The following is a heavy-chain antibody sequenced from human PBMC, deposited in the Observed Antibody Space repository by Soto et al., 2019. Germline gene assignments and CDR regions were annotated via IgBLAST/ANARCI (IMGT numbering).Heavy chain of an antibody. CDR3: ARVGQLLYNWFGP. D-gene: IGHD3-10*01. J-gene: IGHJ5*02. Sequence: ETLSLTCTVSVRSSSGSSDYWAWIRQSPGKGLECIGNIYYIGSTYYNPSLKSRVIITVDTSKNQFSLKLRSVTAADTAVYYCARVGQLLYNWFGPWGQGTLVTVSS. CDR2: IYYIGST. CDR1: VRSSSGSSDY. V-gene: IGHV4-39*01.